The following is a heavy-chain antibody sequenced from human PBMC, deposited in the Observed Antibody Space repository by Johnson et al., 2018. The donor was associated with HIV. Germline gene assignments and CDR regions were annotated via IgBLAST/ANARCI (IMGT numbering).Heavy chain of an antibody. Sequence: VQLVESGGGWVQPGRSLRLSCAASGFTFDDYAMHWVRQAPGKGLEWVSGIRWNRGSIGYADSVKGRFTISRDNAKNSLYLQINSLRAEDTALYYCAKDIACGQQVVRGAFDIWGQGTMVTVSS. V-gene: IGHV3-9*01. CDR2: IRWNRGSI. J-gene: IGHJ3*02. CDR3: AKDIACGQQVVRGAFDI. D-gene: IGHD6-13*01. CDR1: GFTFDDYA.